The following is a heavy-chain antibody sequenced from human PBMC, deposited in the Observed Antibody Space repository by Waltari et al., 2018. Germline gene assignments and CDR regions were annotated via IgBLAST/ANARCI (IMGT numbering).Heavy chain of an antibody. J-gene: IGHJ4*02. V-gene: IGHV3-48*03. CDR3: AREDGIAARAIDY. CDR1: GFTFRSYE. D-gene: IGHD6-6*01. Sequence: EVQLVESGGGLVQPGGSLRLSCAASGFTFRSYEMTWVRQAPGKGLEWVSYISSSGSTIYYADSVKGRFTISRDNAKNSLYLQMNSLRAEDTAVYYCAREDGIAARAIDYWGQGTLVTVSS. CDR2: ISSSGSTI.